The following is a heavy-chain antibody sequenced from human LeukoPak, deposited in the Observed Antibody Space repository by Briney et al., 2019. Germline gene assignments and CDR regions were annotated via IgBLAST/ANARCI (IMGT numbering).Heavy chain of an antibody. D-gene: IGHD3-3*01. CDR2: IIPIFGTA. J-gene: IGHJ6*03. V-gene: IGHV1-69*05. CDR3: AGEGYYDFYYYMDV. CDR1: GGTFSSYA. Sequence: GSSVKVSCKASGGTFSSYAISWVRQAPGQGLEWMGRIIPIFGTANYAQKFQGRVTITTGESTSTAYMELSSLRSEDTAVYYCAGEGYYDFYYYMDVWGKGTTVTVSS.